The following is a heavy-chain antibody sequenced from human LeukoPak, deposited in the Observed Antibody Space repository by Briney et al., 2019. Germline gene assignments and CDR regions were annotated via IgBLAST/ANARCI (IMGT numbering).Heavy chain of an antibody. D-gene: IGHD5-24*01. V-gene: IGHV3-15*01. J-gene: IGHJ4*02. CDR1: GFTFSIYA. CDR2: IKSRIDGGTT. Sequence: PGGALRLSCAASGFTFSIYAMNWVRQAPGKGLEWVGRIKSRIDGGTTDYAAPVKGRFTISRDDSKNTVYLQMISLKTEDTAMYYCATQRRDGYNYAFDFWGQGALVTVSS. CDR3: ATQRRDGYNYAFDF.